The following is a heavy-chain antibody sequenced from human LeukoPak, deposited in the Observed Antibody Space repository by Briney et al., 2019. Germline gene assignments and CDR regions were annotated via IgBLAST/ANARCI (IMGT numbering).Heavy chain of an antibody. D-gene: IGHD2-2*02. V-gene: IGHV4-4*07. CDR2: IYTSGST. CDR1: GGSISSYY. CDR3: ARDSVQYQLLYGDRYFDY. Sequence: PSETLSLTCTVSGGSISSYYWSWIRQPAGKGLDWFGRIYTSGSTNYNPSLKSRVTMSVDTSKNQFSLKLSSVTAADTAVYYCARDSVQYQLLYGDRYFDYWGQGTLVTVSS. J-gene: IGHJ4*02.